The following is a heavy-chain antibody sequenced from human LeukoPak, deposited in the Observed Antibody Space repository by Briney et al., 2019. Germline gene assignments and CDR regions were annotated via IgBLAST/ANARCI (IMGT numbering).Heavy chain of an antibody. CDR1: GYTFTSYG. J-gene: IGHJ3*02. V-gene: IGHV1-18*01. D-gene: IGHD2-2*02. Sequence: GASVKVSCKASGYTFTSYGISWVRQAPGQGLEWMGWISAYNGNTNYAQKLQGRVTMTTDTSTSTAYMELRSLRSDDTAVYYCARGVLVVVPDAINAFDIWGQGTMVTVSS. CDR3: ARGVLVVVPDAINAFDI. CDR2: ISAYNGNT.